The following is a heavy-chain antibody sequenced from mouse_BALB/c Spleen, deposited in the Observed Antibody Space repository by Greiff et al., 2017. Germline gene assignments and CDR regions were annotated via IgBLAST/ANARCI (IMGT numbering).Heavy chain of an antibody. CDR3: ARKYGNYHYYAMDY. CDR1: GYTFSSYW. Sequence: VKVVESGAELMKPGASVKISCKATGYTFSSYWIEWVKQRPGHGLEWIGEILPGSGSTNYNEKFKGKATFTADTSSNTAYMQLSSLTSEDSAVYYCARKYGNYHYYAMDYWGQGTSVTVSS. V-gene: IGHV1-9*01. D-gene: IGHD2-10*02. CDR2: ILPGSGST. J-gene: IGHJ4*01.